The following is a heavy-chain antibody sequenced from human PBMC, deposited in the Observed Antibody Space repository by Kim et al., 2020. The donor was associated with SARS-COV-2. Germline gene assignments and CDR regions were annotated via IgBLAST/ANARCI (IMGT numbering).Heavy chain of an antibody. D-gene: IGHD1-26*01. CDR3: ARASGSYDPDAFDI. Sequence: ASVKVSCKASGGTFSSYAISWVRQAPGQGLEWMGGIIPIFGTANYAQKFQGRVTITADESTSTAYMELSSLRSEDTAVYYCARASGSYDPDAFDIWGQGTMVTVSS. CDR2: IIPIFGTA. V-gene: IGHV1-69*13. CDR1: GGTFSSYA. J-gene: IGHJ3*02.